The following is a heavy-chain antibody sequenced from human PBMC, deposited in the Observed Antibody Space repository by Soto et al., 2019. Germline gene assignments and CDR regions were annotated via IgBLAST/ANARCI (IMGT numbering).Heavy chain of an antibody. J-gene: IGHJ6*02. CDR1: GYSFTNYW. CDR2: IFPSDSDT. V-gene: IGHV5-51*01. Sequence: GESLKISCQGSGYSFTNYWIAWVRQVPGKGLEWMGIIFPSDSDTRYSPSFQGQVTISADKSLTTAYLRWSSLKASDTAMYYCARLVSGMDVWGQGTTVTVPS. CDR3: ARLVSGMDV. D-gene: IGHD3-16*01.